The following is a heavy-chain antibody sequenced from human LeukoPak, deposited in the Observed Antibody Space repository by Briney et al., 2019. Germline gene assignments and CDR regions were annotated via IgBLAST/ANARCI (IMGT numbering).Heavy chain of an antibody. J-gene: IGHJ5*02. CDR3: ARGLMTTYWFDP. Sequence: PSETLSLTCAVSGYSISSGYYWGWIRQPPGKGLEWIGSIYHSGSTYYNPSLKSRVTISVDTSKNQFSLKLSSVTAADTAVYYCARGLMTTYWFDPWGQGTLVTVSS. CDR1: GYSISSGYY. V-gene: IGHV4-38-2*01. CDR2: IYHSGST. D-gene: IGHD4-11*01.